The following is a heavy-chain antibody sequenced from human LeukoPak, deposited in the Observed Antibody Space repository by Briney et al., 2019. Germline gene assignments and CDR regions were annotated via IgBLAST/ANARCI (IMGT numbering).Heavy chain of an antibody. CDR2: IYSSGTT. Sequence: SETLSLTCTVSGGSISGYFWNWIRQPAGKRLEWIGRIYSSGTTNYHPSLRSRVTMSVDTSKNQFSLKLSSVTAADTAVYYCARRGSASYYYDYWGQETLVTVSS. CDR1: GGSISGYF. J-gene: IGHJ4*02. CDR3: ARRGSASYYYDY. D-gene: IGHD3-10*01. V-gene: IGHV4-4*07.